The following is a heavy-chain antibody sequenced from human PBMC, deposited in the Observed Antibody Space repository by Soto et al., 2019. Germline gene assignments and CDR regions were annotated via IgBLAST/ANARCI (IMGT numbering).Heavy chain of an antibody. V-gene: IGHV3-9*01. CDR3: AKDGQTYYYDSSGLPGYYFDY. J-gene: IGHJ4*02. CDR2: ISWNSASI. Sequence: GGSLRLSCAASGFTFDDYAMHWVRQAPRKGLEWVSGISWNSASIGYAESVKGRFTISRDNAKNSLYLQMNSLRAEDTALYYCAKDGQTYYYDSSGLPGYYFDYWGQGTLVTVSS. D-gene: IGHD3-22*01. CDR1: GFTFDDYA.